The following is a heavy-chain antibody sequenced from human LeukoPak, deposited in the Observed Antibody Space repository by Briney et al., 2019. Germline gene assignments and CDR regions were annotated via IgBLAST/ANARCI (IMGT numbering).Heavy chain of an antibody. CDR2: ISAYNGNT. Sequence: ALVKVSCKASGYTFTSYGISWVRQAPGQGLEWMGWISAYNGNTNYAQKLQGRVTMTTDTSTSTAYMELRSLRSDDTAVYYCARDYCSTSCYASWFDPWGQGTLVTVSS. CDR3: ARDYCSTSCYASWFDP. CDR1: GYTFTSYG. D-gene: IGHD2-2*01. J-gene: IGHJ5*02. V-gene: IGHV1-18*04.